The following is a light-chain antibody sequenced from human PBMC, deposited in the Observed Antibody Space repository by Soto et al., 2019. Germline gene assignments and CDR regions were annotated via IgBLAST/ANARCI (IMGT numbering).Light chain of an antibody. CDR3: QQYNNWPLT. V-gene: IGKV3-15*01. CDR2: DAS. J-gene: IGKJ4*01. CDR1: QSVYSN. Sequence: EIVMTQSPATLSVSPGERATLSCRASQSVYSNLAWYQQKPGQAPRLLIYDASTGATGIPARLSGSGSGTEFTLTISSLQSEDFAVYYCQQYNNWPLTFGGGTKVEIK.